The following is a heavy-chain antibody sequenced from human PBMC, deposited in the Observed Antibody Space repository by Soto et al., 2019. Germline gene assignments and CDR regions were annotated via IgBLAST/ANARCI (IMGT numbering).Heavy chain of an antibody. D-gene: IGHD5-12*01. CDR1: GFTFSSYW. J-gene: IGHJ6*02. Sequence: GGSLRLSCVGSGFTFSSYWMGWVHQTPGKGLEWVATIKADGTEKYYVDSVKGRFTFSRDNAKTSVYLEMNSLRAEDTAVYYCVTAVRGYNANGDLWGQGTTVTVSS. CDR2: IKADGTEK. CDR3: VTAVRGYNANGDL. V-gene: IGHV3-7*03.